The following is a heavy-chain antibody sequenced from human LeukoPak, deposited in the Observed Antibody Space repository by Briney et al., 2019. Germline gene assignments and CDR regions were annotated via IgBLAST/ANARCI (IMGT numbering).Heavy chain of an antibody. D-gene: IGHD4-23*01. CDR2: ISGSVDST. J-gene: IGHJ4*02. CDR3: AKDLLLTVVSPSVSDY. Sequence: GGSLRLSCAASGFTFSSYAMTWVRQAPGKGLEWVSAISGSVDSTYYADSVKGRFTISRDNSKNTLYLQMSSLRAEDTAIYYCAKDLLLTVVSPSVSDYWGQGTLVTVSS. V-gene: IGHV3-23*01. CDR1: GFTFSSYA.